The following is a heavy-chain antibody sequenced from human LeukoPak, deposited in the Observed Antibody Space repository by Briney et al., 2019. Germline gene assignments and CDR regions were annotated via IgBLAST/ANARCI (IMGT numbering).Heavy chain of an antibody. CDR2: IYPGDSDT. D-gene: IGHD4/OR15-4a*01. V-gene: IGHV5-51*01. CDR1: GYSFTDYW. J-gene: IGHJ4*02. CDR3: ARLGGANSFGY. Sequence: GESLQISCKGSGYSFTDYWIGWVRQMPGKGLEWMGIIYPGDSDTKYSPSFQGPVTISADKSISTAYLQWSSLKASDTAMYYCARLGGANSFGYWGQGTLVTVSS.